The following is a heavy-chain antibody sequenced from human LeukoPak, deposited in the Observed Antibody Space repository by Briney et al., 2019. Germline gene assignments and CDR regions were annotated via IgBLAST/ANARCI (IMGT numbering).Heavy chain of an antibody. D-gene: IGHD3-10*01. Sequence: AGGSLRPSCAASGFTFSGYWMSWVRQAPGKGLEWVANIKQDGSEKYYVDSVKGRFTISRDNAKNSLYLQMNSLRAEDTAIYYCFREGGDWGQGTLVTVSS. CDR1: GFTFSGYW. V-gene: IGHV3-7*01. CDR3: FREGGD. CDR2: IKQDGSEK. J-gene: IGHJ4*02.